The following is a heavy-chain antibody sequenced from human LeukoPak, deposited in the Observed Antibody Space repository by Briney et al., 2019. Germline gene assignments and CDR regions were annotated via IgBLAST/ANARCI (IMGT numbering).Heavy chain of an antibody. CDR1: GFTFSSYW. D-gene: IGHD3-10*02. CDR3: ANEHTNVPGQHPFDY. CDR2: INSDGSST. Sequence: GGSLRLSCAASGFTFSSYWMHWVRQAPGKGLVWVSRINSDGSSTSYADSVKGRFTISRDNAKNTLYLQMNSLRAEDTAVYTGANEHTNVPGQHPFDYWGQGTLVTVSS. J-gene: IGHJ4*02. V-gene: IGHV3-74*01.